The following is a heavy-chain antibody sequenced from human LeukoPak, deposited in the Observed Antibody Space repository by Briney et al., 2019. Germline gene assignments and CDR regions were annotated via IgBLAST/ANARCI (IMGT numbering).Heavy chain of an antibody. Sequence: GGSLRLSCAASEFTFSDYYMSWIRQAPGKGLEWVSYISSSGSTIYYADSVKGRFTISRDNAKNSLYLQMNSLRAEDTAVYYCARESAVRGDPPYMDVWGKGTTVTVSS. CDR3: ARESAVRGDPPYMDV. J-gene: IGHJ6*03. CDR2: ISSSGSTI. V-gene: IGHV3-11*04. D-gene: IGHD2-21*01. CDR1: EFTFSDYY.